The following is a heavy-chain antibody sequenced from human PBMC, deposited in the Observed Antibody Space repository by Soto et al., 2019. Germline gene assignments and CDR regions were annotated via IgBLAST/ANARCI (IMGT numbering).Heavy chain of an antibody. V-gene: IGHV1-46*01. CDR2: INPNGVST. J-gene: IGHJ3*02. D-gene: IGHD6-19*01. CDR3: ARVAPLGAVAVAAFDI. CDR1: ADTFTSYY. Sequence: GASVKVSFKAPADTFTSYYIHWWRQAPVHGLEWIGIINPNGVSTSVAQKLQGRVTITTDTATSTAYMELRSLRSDDTAGYYCARVAPLGAVAVAAFDIWGQGTMVTVSS.